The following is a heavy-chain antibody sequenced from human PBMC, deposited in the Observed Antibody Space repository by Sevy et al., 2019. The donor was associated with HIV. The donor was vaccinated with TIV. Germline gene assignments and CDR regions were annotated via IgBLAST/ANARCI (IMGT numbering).Heavy chain of an antibody. J-gene: IGHJ6*02. CDR1: GFTFSGFG. CDR2: ISYDGSNK. CDR3: AKDQGAHYYYGMDV. V-gene: IGHV3-30*18. Sequence: GGSLRLSCAAFGFTFSGFGMHWVRQAPGQGLEWVALISYDGSNKYYADSVKGRFTISRDKSKNTLYLQMNSLRGEDTAVYYCAKDQGAHYYYGMDVWGQGTTVTVSS.